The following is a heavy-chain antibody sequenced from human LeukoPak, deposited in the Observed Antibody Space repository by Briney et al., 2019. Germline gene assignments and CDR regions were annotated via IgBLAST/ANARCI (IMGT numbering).Heavy chain of an antibody. CDR2: MNPKSGGT. Sequence: GASVKVSCKASGYTFSDSYIHWVRQAPGQGLEWMGSMNPKSGGTKYAQKFQGGVSMTRDTPISTAYMELASLTSDDTAVYYCARAGGRSWFDPWGQGTLVTVSS. J-gene: IGHJ5*02. V-gene: IGHV1-2*02. CDR3: ARAGGRSWFDP. D-gene: IGHD1-26*01. CDR1: GYTFSDSY.